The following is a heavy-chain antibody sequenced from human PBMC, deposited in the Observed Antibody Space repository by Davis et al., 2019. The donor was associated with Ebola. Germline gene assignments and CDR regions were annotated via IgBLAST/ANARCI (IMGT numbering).Heavy chain of an antibody. CDR3: ARDNPYSSSWYGLSYYYYGMDV. J-gene: IGHJ6*02. V-gene: IGHV3-66*01. Sequence: GESLKISCAASGFTVRSTYMSWVRQAPGKGLEWVSVIYSGGTTRYADYADSVKGRFTISRDYSKNTLYLQMDSLRDEDTAVYYCARDNPYSSSWYGLSYYYYGMDVWGQGTTVTVSS. CDR1: GFTVRSTY. D-gene: IGHD6-13*01. CDR2: IYSGGTTRYA.